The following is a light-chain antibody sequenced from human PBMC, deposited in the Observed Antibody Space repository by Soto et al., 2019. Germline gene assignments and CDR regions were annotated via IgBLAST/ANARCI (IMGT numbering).Light chain of an antibody. CDR2: WAS. Sequence: DIVMTQSPDSLAVSLGERATINCKSSQSVLYSSNNKSYLAWYQQKPGQPPKLLIYWASTRESGVPDRFSGSGSGPDFTLTISSLQAEDVAVYYCQQYYGTPWTFGQGTRGEVK. CDR3: QQYYGTPWT. J-gene: IGKJ1*01. CDR1: QSVLYSSNNKSY. V-gene: IGKV4-1*01.